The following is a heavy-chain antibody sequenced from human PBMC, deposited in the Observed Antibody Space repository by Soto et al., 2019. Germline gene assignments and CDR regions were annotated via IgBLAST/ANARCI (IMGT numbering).Heavy chain of an antibody. CDR3: ARGTAAIYYYYGMDV. J-gene: IGHJ6*02. D-gene: IGHD6-25*01. Sequence: ASVKVSCKASGYTFTSYDINWVRQATGQGLEWMGWMNPNSGNTGYAQKFQGRVTMTRNTSTSTAYMELSSLRSEDTAVYYCARGTAAIYYYYGMDVWGQGTTVTVSS. CDR2: MNPNSGNT. CDR1: GYTFTSYD. V-gene: IGHV1-8*01.